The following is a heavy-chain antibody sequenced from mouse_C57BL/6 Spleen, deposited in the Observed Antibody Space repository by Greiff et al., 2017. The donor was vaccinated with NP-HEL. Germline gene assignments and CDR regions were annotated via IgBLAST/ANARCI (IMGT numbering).Heavy chain of an antibody. CDR3: ARWAQGYYAMDD. V-gene: IGHV1-53*01. D-gene: IGHD3-2*02. J-gene: IGHJ4*01. CDR2: INPRNGGT. CDR1: GYTFTSYW. Sequence: QVQLQQPGTELVKPGASVKLSCKASGYTFTSYWMHWVQQRPGQGLEWIGTINPRNGGTNYNERFKSKATLTVDKSSSTAYMQLSSLTSEDSAVYYCARWAQGYYAMDDWGQGTSVTAAS.